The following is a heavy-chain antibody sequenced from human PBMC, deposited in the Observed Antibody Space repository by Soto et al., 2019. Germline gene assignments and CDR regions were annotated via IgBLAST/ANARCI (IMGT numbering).Heavy chain of an antibody. CDR2: MNPNTGKA. CDR3: ARRKARSGPYTHGP. D-gene: IGHD4-4*01. J-gene: IGHJ5*02. CDR1: GFTFITYD. Sequence: GASVKVSCKASGFTFITYDFSWVRQAAGHGLEWMGWMNPNTGKARFAQKLRGGLMMTRKTSISTACLERSSLRSDDSAVYFWARRKARSGPYTHGPRGQATPVTVSS. V-gene: IGHV1-8*01.